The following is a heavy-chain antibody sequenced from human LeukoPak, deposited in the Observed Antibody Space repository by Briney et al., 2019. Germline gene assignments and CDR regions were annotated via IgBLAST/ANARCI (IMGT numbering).Heavy chain of an antibody. D-gene: IGHD5-18*01. J-gene: IGHJ3*02. Sequence: GRSLRLSCAASGFTFDDYATHWVRQAPGKGLEWVSGISWNSGSIGYADSVKGRFTISRDNAKNSLYLQMNSLRAEDTALYYCAKPHSYGYTGGAFDIWGQGTMVTVSS. CDR3: AKPHSYGYTGGAFDI. CDR1: GFTFDDYA. CDR2: ISWNSGSI. V-gene: IGHV3-9*01.